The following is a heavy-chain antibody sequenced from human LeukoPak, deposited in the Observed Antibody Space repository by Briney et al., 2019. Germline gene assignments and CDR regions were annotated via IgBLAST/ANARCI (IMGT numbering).Heavy chain of an antibody. CDR2: INPNRGGT. Sequence: ASVKVSCKASGYTFTGYYMHWVRQAPGQGLEWMGWINPNRGGTNYAQKFQGRVTMTRETSISTAYMELSSLRSDDTAVYYCARAGLVSLYYDFGSGYYTGFRSSLDYWGQGTLVTVSS. CDR1: GYTFTGYY. CDR3: ARAGLVSLYYDFGSGYYTGFRSSLDY. D-gene: IGHD3-3*01. J-gene: IGHJ4*02. V-gene: IGHV1-2*02.